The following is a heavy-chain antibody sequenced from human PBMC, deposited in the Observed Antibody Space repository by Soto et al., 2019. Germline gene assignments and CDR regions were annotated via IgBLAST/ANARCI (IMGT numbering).Heavy chain of an antibody. CDR2: IIPIFGTA. V-gene: IGHV1-69*13. CDR3: AREEGGRYCSSTSCYAFDI. D-gene: IGHD2-2*01. Sequence: ASVKVSCKASGGTFSSYAISWVRQAPGQGLEWMGGIIPIFGTANYAQKFQGRVTITADESTSTAYMELSSLRSEDTAVYYCAREEGGRYCSSTSCYAFDIWGQGTMVTVSS. J-gene: IGHJ3*02. CDR1: GGTFSSYA.